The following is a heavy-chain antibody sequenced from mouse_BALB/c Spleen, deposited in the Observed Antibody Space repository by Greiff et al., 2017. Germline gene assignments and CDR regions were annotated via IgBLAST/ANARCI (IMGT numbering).Heavy chain of an antibody. J-gene: IGHJ3*01. V-gene: IGHV1S22*01. CDR1: GYTFTSYW. D-gene: IGHD1-2*01. CDR3: TSFTTANPPFAY. CDR2: IYPGSGST. Sequence: LQQPGSELVRPGASVKLSCKASGYTFTSYWMHWVKQRPGQGLEWIGNIYPGSGSTNYDEKFKSKATLTVDTSSSTAYMQLSSLTSEDSAVYYCTSFTTANPPFAYWGQGTLVTVSA.